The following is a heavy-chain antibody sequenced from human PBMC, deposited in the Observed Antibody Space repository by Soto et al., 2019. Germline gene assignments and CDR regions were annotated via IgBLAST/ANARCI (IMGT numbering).Heavy chain of an antibody. CDR1: GFTFSSCA. Sequence: EVQVLESGGGLVQPGGSLRLSCAASGFTFSSCAMSWVRQAPGKGLEWVAAISGSGGSTFYADPVKGRFTISRDNSKTTRYLQMNSLGAEDTAVYYCAKGRGCCSSPSCYVASDYWGQGTLVTVSS. J-gene: IGHJ4*02. D-gene: IGHD2-2*01. CDR2: ISGSGGST. V-gene: IGHV3-23*01. CDR3: AKGRGCCSSPSCYVASDY.